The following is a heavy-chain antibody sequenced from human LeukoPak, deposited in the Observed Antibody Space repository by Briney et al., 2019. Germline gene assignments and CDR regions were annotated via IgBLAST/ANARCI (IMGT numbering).Heavy chain of an antibody. J-gene: IGHJ4*02. CDR3: ANRRLGDHYAFDY. V-gene: IGHV3-23*01. CDR1: GFTFSSYA. D-gene: IGHD2-21*02. Sequence: GGSLRLSCAASGFTFSSYAMSWVRQAPGKWLEWVSAISGSGGSTYSADSVKGRFTISRDNSKNTLYLQMNSLRAEDTAVYYCANRRLGDHYAFDYWGQGTLVTVSS. CDR2: ISGSGGST.